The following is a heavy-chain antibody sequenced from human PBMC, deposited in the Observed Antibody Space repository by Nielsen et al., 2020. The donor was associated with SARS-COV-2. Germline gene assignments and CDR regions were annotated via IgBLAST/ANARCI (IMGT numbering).Heavy chain of an antibody. D-gene: IGHD5-12*01. V-gene: IGHV3-66*01. CDR1: GFTVSSNY. CDR2: IYSGGST. CDR3: AKAVDI. Sequence: GESLKISCAASGFTVSSNYMSWVRQAPGKGLEWVSVIYSGGSTYYADSVKGRFTISRDNSKNTLYLQMNSLRAEDTAVYYCAKAVDIWGQGTLVTVSS. J-gene: IGHJ4*02.